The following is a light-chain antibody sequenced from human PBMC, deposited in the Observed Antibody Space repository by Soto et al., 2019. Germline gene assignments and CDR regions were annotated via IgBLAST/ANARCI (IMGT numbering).Light chain of an antibody. Sequence: EIVLTQSPGTLSLSPGERATVSCRASQGVSSSSLAWYQQKPGQAPRLLVYGASSRATGIPDRFSGSGSGTDFTLTISRLEPEDFAVYYCQQYGGSPLVTFGQGTKLEIK. V-gene: IGKV3-20*01. J-gene: IGKJ2*01. CDR3: QQYGGSPLVT. CDR1: QGVSSSS. CDR2: GAS.